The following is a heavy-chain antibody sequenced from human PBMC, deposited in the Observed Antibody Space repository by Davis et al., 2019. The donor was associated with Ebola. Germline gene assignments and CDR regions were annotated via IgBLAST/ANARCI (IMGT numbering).Heavy chain of an antibody. CDR3: ASSYGMDV. J-gene: IGHJ6*04. V-gene: IGHV3-30*03. Sequence: GGSLRLSCAASGFIFRNYVMSWVRQAPGKGLEWVAVISYDGSNKYYADSVKGRFTISRDNSKDTLYLQMNSLRAEDTAVYYCASSYGMDVWGKGTTVTVSS. CDR1: GFIFRNYV. CDR2: ISYDGSNK.